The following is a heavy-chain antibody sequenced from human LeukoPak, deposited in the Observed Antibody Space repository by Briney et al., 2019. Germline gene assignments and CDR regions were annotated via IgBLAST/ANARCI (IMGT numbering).Heavy chain of an antibody. CDR3: AKDLSWNTADR. D-gene: IGHD5-18*01. CDR2: INPDGTII. J-gene: IGHJ5*02. V-gene: IGHV3-74*01. CDR1: GFTYTDYW. Sequence: GGSLRLSCVGSGFTYTDYWMHWFRQAPGKGPVWVSRINPDGTIIDYADSVKGRSRISRDNAKNLLYLQMNGLRADDTAVYYCAKDLSWNTADRWGQGILVTVSS.